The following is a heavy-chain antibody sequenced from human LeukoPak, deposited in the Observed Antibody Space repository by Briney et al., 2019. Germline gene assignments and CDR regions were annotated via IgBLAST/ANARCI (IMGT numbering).Heavy chain of an antibody. CDR3: ARGPDGSGSYGFDY. Sequence: SETLSLTGTVSGGSISSGGYYWSWIRQHPGKGLEWIRYIYYSGSTYYNPSLKSRVTISVDTSKNQFSLKLSSVTAADTAVYYCARGPDGSGSYGFDYWGQGTLVTVSS. J-gene: IGHJ4*02. CDR2: IYYSGST. D-gene: IGHD3-10*01. V-gene: IGHV4-31*03. CDR1: GGSISSGGYY.